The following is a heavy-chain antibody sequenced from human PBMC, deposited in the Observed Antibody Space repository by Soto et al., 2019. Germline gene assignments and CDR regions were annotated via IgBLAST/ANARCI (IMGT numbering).Heavy chain of an antibody. Sequence: GSGPTLVNPTQALTLTGTFSGFSLSTTGMVVSWVRQAPGTALEWLALIDWDDDKFYNTFLKTRLTISKDTSKNQVVLTMTNMDPVDTATYYCARMSTAGAHYFYGMDVWGQGTTVTVSS. CDR2: IDWDDDK. J-gene: IGHJ6*02. D-gene: IGHD2-21*02. CDR1: GFSLSTTGMV. CDR3: ARMSTAGAHYFYGMDV. V-gene: IGHV2-70*20.